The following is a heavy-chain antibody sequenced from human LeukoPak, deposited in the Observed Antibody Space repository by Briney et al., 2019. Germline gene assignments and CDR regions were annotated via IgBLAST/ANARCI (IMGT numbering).Heavy chain of an antibody. CDR1: GFTFSYYG. D-gene: IGHD3-22*01. V-gene: IGHV3-30*18. J-gene: IGHJ4*02. CDR3: AKGNYYDSSGYGDY. Sequence: GGSLRLSCAASGFTFSYYGMHWVRQAPGKGLEWVAVISNDGSNKCYADSVKGRFTISRDNSKNTLFLQMNSLRAEDTALYYCAKGNYYDSSGYGDYWGQGTLVTVSS. CDR2: ISNDGSNK.